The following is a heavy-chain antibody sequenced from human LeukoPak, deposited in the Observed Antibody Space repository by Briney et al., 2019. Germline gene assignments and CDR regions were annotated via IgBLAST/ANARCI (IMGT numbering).Heavy chain of an antibody. V-gene: IGHV3-74*01. J-gene: IGHJ6*03. Sequence: GGSLRLSCAASGFTFSSNWMHWVRQAPGKGLVWVSRINTDGSSTSYADSVKGRFTISRDNAKNTLYLQMNSLRAEDTAVYYCARDDSSGPYYYMDVWGRGTTITVSS. D-gene: IGHD6-25*01. CDR1: GFTFSSNW. CDR3: ARDDSSGPYYYMDV. CDR2: INTDGSST.